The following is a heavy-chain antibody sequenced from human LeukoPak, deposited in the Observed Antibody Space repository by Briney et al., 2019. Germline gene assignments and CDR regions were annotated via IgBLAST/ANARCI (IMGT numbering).Heavy chain of an antibody. J-gene: IGHJ4*02. Sequence: ASVKASCKASGYTFTSYDINWVRQATGQGLEWMGWMNPNSGNTGYAQKFQGRVTMTRNTSISTAYMELSSLRSEDTAVYYCARGPTNVLLWFGEYWGQGTLVTVSS. CDR3: ARGPTNVLLWFGEY. D-gene: IGHD3-10*01. CDR2: MNPNSGNT. CDR1: GYTFTSYD. V-gene: IGHV1-8*01.